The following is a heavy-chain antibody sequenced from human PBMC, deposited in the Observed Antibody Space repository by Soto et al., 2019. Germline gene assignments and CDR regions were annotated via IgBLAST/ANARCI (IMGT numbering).Heavy chain of an antibody. J-gene: IGHJ4*02. V-gene: IGHV3-23*01. CDR1: GFSFRTYT. CDR2: ISGSGGSP. CDR3: AKARCTTTACYGPDY. D-gene: IGHD1-26*01. Sequence: GGSLRLSCAASGFSFRTYTMSWVRQAPGKGLEWLSVISGSGGSPSYADSVQGRFVISRDNARNTLYLHMNSLRAEDTAMYYCAKARCTTTACYGPDYWGRRSLDTVSS.